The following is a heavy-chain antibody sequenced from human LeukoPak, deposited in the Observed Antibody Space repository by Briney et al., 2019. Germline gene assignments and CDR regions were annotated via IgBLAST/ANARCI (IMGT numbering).Heavy chain of an antibody. J-gene: IGHJ4*02. Sequence: GGSLRLSCVASGFTFSSYDMNWVRQAPGKGLEWVANIKQDGSEKNYVDSVKGRFTISRDNAENSLYLQMNSLRAEDTAVYYCARGLLAAAGIDYWGQGALVTVSS. CDR3: ARGLLAAAGIDY. V-gene: IGHV3-7*04. D-gene: IGHD6-13*01. CDR2: IKQDGSEK. CDR1: GFTFSSYD.